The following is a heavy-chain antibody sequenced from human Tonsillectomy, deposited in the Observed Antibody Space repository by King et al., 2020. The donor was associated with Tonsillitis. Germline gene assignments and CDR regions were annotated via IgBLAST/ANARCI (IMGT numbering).Heavy chain of an antibody. CDR2: IRYDGSNK. CDR3: AKDLRWEGASSWSGYFDY. J-gene: IGHJ4*02. CDR1: GFTFSSYG. V-gene: IGHV3-30*02. Sequence: VQLVESGGGVVQPGGSLRLSCAASGFTFSSYGMHWVRQAPGKGLEWVAFIRYDGSNKYYADSVKGRFTISRDNSKNTLYLQMNSLRAEDTAVYYCAKDLRWEGASSWSGYFDYWGQGTLVTVSS. D-gene: IGHD6-13*01.